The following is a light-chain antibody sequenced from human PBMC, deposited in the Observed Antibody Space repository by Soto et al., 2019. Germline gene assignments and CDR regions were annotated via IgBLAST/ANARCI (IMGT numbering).Light chain of an antibody. CDR3: SSYTTSNTRQIV. CDR2: DVR. CDR1: NRDAGGYNY. J-gene: IGLJ1*01. Sequence: QSVLTQPASVSGSPGESITLSCTGTNRDAGGYNYVSCYQQHPGKAPKFLIYDVRNRPSGASNRFTGSNSGYTGSLTISGLQAVDEVDYYCSSYTTSNTRQIVFGTRTKVNVL. V-gene: IGLV2-14*01.